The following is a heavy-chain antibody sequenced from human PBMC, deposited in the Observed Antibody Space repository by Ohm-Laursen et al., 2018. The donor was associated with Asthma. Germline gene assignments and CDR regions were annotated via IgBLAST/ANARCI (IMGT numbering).Heavy chain of an antibody. CDR2: MSYDETNK. CDR1: AFSFNNYG. CDR3: ARSPHYDFWSGYYFDY. Sequence: SLRLSCAASAFSFNNYGMHWVRQAPGKRLEWVAVMSYDETNKHYADSVKGRFTISRDNSKNTLYLHINSLRDEDTAVYYCARSPHYDFWSGYYFDYWGQGTLVTVSS. J-gene: IGHJ4*02. V-gene: IGHV3-30*03. D-gene: IGHD3-3*01.